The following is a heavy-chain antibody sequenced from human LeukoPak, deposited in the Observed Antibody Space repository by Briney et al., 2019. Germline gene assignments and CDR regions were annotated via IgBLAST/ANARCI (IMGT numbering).Heavy chain of an antibody. Sequence: TSETLSLTCAVYGGSFSGYYWSWIRQPPGKGLEWIGEINHSGSTNYNPSLKSRVTISVDTSKNQFSLKLSSVTAADTAVYYCARVATSNYMDVWGKGTTVTVSS. CDR2: INHSGST. CDR3: ARVATSNYMDV. CDR1: GGSFSGYY. J-gene: IGHJ6*03. V-gene: IGHV4-34*01. D-gene: IGHD5-12*01.